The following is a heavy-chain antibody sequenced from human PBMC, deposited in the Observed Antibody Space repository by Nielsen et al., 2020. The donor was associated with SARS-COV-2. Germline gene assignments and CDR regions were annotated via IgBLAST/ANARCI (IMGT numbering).Heavy chain of an antibody. D-gene: IGHD6-13*01. CDR3: ARKDSSSWIALHSGMDV. CDR1: GFTFSDYY. J-gene: IGHJ6*02. CDR2: ISSSGSTI. V-gene: IGHV3-11*01. Sequence: GESLKISCAASGFTFSDYYMSWIRQAPGKGLEWVSYISSSGSTIYYADSVKGRFTISRVNAKNSLYLQMNSLRAEDTAVYYCARKDSSSWIALHSGMDVWGQGTTVTVSS.